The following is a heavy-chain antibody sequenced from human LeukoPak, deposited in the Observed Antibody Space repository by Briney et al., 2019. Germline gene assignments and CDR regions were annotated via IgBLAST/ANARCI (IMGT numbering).Heavy chain of an antibody. Sequence: GGSLRLSCAASGFTFSTYWMHWVRQAPGKGLVWVSRIKSDGSSTSYADSAKGRFTISRDNAKNTLYLQMNGLRAEDTAVYYCGRGPAYHGDGPGFWGQGTLVTVSS. CDR2: IKSDGSST. CDR1: GFTFSTYW. D-gene: IGHD3-10*01. V-gene: IGHV3-74*01. J-gene: IGHJ4*02. CDR3: GRGPAYHGDGPGF.